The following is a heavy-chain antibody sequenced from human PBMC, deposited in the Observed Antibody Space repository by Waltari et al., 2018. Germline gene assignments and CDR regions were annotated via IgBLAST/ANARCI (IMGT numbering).Heavy chain of an antibody. CDR3: ARHTKGAYYYDSSGYFGI. V-gene: IGHV4-39*01. D-gene: IGHD3-22*01. Sequence: QLQLQESGPGLVKPSETLSLTCTVSGGSISSSSYYWGWIRQPPGKGLEWIGSIYFSGSTYDNPSLKSRVPISVDTSKNQFSRKLSSVTAADTAVYYCARHTKGAYYYDSSGYFGIWGQGTMVTVSS. J-gene: IGHJ3*02. CDR2: IYFSGST. CDR1: GGSISSSSYY.